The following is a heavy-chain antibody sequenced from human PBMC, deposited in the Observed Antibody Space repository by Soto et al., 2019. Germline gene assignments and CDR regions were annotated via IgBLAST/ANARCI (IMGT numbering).Heavy chain of an antibody. CDR1: GYTFTSYY. J-gene: IGHJ6*02. Sequence: KSPGASVKVSCKASGYTFTSYYMHWVRQAPGQGLEWMGIINPSGGSTSYAQKFQGRVTMTRDTSTSTFYMELSSLRSEDTAVYYCATSLRGNYVPYYGMDVWGQGTTVTVSS. D-gene: IGHD1-7*01. CDR2: INPSGGST. CDR3: ATSLRGNYVPYYGMDV. V-gene: IGHV1-46*01.